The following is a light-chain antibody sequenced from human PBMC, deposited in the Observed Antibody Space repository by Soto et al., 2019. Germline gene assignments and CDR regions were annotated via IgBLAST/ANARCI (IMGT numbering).Light chain of an antibody. CDR3: QQYNNWPIT. V-gene: IGKV3-15*01. CDR1: QNIRSN. CDR2: DAS. Sequence: ETVMTQSPATLSVSPGERAPLSCRASQNIRSNLAWYQQKPGQAPRLLIYDASTRATGIPARFSGSGSGTEFTLTIRGLQSEDFAVYYCQQYNNWPITFGQGTRLEIK. J-gene: IGKJ5*01.